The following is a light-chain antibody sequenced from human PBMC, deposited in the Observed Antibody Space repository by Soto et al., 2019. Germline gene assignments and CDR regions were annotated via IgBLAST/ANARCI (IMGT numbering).Light chain of an antibody. Sequence: EILLTQSPGTLSLSPGERATLSCRASQSVSNNYLAWYQQKPGQAPRLLIYGASSRATGIPDRFSGSGSGTDFTLTISRLEPEDFAVYYCQQYGRSPSTFGGGTKVEIK. V-gene: IGKV3-20*01. J-gene: IGKJ4*01. CDR2: GAS. CDR3: QQYGRSPST. CDR1: QSVSNNY.